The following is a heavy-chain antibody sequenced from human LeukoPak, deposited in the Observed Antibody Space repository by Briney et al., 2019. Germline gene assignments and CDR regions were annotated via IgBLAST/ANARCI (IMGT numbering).Heavy chain of an antibody. CDR1: GYTFTSYG. V-gene: IGHV1-46*01. D-gene: IGHD6-6*01. CDR3: ATLAMYSSSSKFDY. Sequence: ASVKVSCKASGYTFTSYGISWVRQAPGQGLEWMGIINPSGGSTSYAQKFQGRVTITTDESTSTAYMELSSLRSEDTAVYYCATLAMYSSSSKFDYWGQGTLVTVSS. J-gene: IGHJ4*02. CDR2: INPSGGST.